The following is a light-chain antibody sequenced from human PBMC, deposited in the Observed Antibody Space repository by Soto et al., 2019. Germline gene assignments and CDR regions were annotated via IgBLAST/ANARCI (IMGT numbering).Light chain of an antibody. CDR1: GSNIGTNT. CDR2: TDR. Sequence: QSVLTQPPSASGTPGQRVTISCSGSGSNIGTNTVNWYKQVPGTAPTLLIYTDRQRPAGVPYRFSGSRSGTSASLAISWLQSEDEADYYCAAWDGTLNVVLFGGGTKLTVL. V-gene: IGLV1-44*01. CDR3: AAWDGTLNVVL. J-gene: IGLJ2*01.